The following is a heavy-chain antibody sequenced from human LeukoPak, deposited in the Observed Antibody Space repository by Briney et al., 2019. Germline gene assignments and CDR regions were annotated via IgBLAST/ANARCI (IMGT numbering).Heavy chain of an antibody. D-gene: IGHD3-22*01. CDR1: GFTFSSYA. V-gene: IGHV3-23*01. J-gene: IGHJ1*01. CDR3: AKESAKYYYDSSGCPTVD. CDR2: ISGSGGST. Sequence: GGSVRLSCAASGFTFSSYAMSWARQAPGKGLEWVSAISGSGGSTYYADSVKGRFTISRDNSKNTLYLQMNSLRAEDTAVYYCAKESAKYYYDSSGCPTVDWDQGTIATVTS.